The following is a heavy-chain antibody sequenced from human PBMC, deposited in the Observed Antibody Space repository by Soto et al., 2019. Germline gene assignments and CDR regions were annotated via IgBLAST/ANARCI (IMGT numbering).Heavy chain of an antibody. J-gene: IGHJ4*02. Sequence: EVQLVESGGGLVQPGGSLRLSCAASGFTFSAHYMDWVRQAPGKGLEWVGRIKNKANRYTTEYAASVAGRFTISREDSQHSLYLQMNSLKTEDTAVYYCARVSLVGPSGGRYFDYWGQGSQVAVSS. D-gene: IGHD1-26*01. V-gene: IGHV3-72*01. CDR2: IKNKANRYTT. CDR3: ARVSLVGPSGGRYFDY. CDR1: GFTFSAHY.